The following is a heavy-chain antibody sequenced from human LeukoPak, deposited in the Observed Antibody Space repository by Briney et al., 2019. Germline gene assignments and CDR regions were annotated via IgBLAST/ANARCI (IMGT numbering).Heavy chain of an antibody. CDR3: VTITMVRGAQDDAFDI. V-gene: IGHV3-30*03. CDR1: GFTFSSYA. Sequence: GRSLRLSCAASGFTFSSYAMHWVRQAPGKGLEWVAVISHDGSDKYYADSVKGRFTISRDNSKNTLYLQMNSLRAEDTAVYYCVTITMVRGAQDDAFDIWGQGTMVTVSS. J-gene: IGHJ3*02. D-gene: IGHD3-10*01. CDR2: ISHDGSDK.